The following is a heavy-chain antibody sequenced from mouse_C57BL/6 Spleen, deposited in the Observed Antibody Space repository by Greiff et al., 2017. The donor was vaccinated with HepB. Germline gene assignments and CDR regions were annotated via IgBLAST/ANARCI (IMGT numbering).Heavy chain of an antibody. CDR1: GYTFTDYY. CDR2: INPNNGGT. J-gene: IGHJ2*01. Sequence: EVQLQQSGPELVKPGASVKISCKASGYTFTDYYMNWVKQSHGKSLEWIGDINPNNGGTSYNQKFKGKATLTVDKSSSTAYMELRSLTSEDSAVYYCARRGSLYYGNQYYFDYWGQGTTLTVSS. D-gene: IGHD2-1*01. V-gene: IGHV1-26*01. CDR3: ARRGSLYYGNQYYFDY.